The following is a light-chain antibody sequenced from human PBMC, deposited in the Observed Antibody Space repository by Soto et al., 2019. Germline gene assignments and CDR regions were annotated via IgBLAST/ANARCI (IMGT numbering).Light chain of an antibody. Sequence: VLTQPPSASGTPGQRVTISCSGSSSNIGSNYVYWYQQLPGTAPKLLIYSNNQRPSGVPDRFSGSKSGTSASLAISGLRSEDEADYYCAAWDDSLSGRVFGGGTQLTVL. CDR2: SNN. CDR1: SSNIGSNY. J-gene: IGLJ3*02. V-gene: IGLV1-47*02. CDR3: AAWDDSLSGRV.